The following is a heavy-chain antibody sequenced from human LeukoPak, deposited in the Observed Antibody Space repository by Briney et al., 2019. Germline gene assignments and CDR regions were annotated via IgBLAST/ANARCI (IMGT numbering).Heavy chain of an antibody. CDR3: ARVDILTGYAAFDI. CDR2: IYHSGSN. Sequence: PSETLSLTCAVYGGSFSGYYWSWIRQPPGKGLEWIGYIYHSGSNYYNPSLKSRVTISVDRSKNQFSLKLSSVTAADTAVYYCARVDILTGYAAFDIWGQGTMVTVSS. CDR1: GGSFSGYY. V-gene: IGHV4-34*01. J-gene: IGHJ3*02. D-gene: IGHD3-9*01.